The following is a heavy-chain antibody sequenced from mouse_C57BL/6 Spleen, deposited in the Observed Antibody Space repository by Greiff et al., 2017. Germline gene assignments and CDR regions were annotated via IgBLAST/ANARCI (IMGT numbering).Heavy chain of an antibody. CDR2: ISDGGSYT. CDR3: ARDRTVTTWFAY. J-gene: IGHJ3*01. V-gene: IGHV5-4*01. CDR1: GFTFSSYA. Sequence: EVKLVESGAGLVKPGGSLKLSCAASGFTFSSYAMSWVRQTPEKRLEWVGTISDGGSYTYYPDNVKGRFTISRDKAKNNLYLQMSHLKSEDPAMYYCARDRTVTTWFAYWGQGTLVTVSA. D-gene: IGHD2-2*01.